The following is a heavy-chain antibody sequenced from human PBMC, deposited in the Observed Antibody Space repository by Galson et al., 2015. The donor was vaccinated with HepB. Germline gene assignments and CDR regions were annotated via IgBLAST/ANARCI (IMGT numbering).Heavy chain of an antibody. V-gene: IGHV3-30*04. CDR3: ARAPTAMVTLLSGY. Sequence: SLRLSCAASGFTFSSYAVHWVRQAPGKGLEWVAVISYDGSNKYYADSVKGRFTISRDNSKSTLYLQMNSLRAEDTAVYYCARAPTAMVTLLSGYWGQGTLFTVPS. CDR1: GFTFSSYA. CDR2: ISYDGSNK. J-gene: IGHJ4*02. D-gene: IGHD5-18*01.